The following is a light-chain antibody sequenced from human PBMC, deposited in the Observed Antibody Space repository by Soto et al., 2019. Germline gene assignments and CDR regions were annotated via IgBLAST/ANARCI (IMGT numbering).Light chain of an antibody. J-gene: IGKJ4*01. CDR3: QQYNSYVT. CDR2: DSS. V-gene: IGKV1-5*01. Sequence: DIQMTQYPSTLPASVGDRVTITCRASQSISRWLAWYQQKPWKAPKLLISDSSSLESDVTSRLSGSSAGTDFALTFSSLQPDDFATYYCQQYNSYVTFAGVTKVEIQ. CDR1: QSISRW.